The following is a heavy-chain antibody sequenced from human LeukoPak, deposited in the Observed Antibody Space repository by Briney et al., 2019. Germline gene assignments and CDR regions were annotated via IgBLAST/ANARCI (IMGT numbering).Heavy chain of an antibody. CDR2: IYHRGST. Sequence: SETLSLTCTVSGYSISSGYYWGWIRQPPGKGLEWIGSIYHRGSTYYNPSLKSRVTISVDTSKNQFSLKLSSVTAADTAVYYCAKDESGSYFDAFDMWGQGTMVTVSS. J-gene: IGHJ3*02. D-gene: IGHD3-10*01. CDR3: AKDESGSYFDAFDM. V-gene: IGHV4-38-2*02. CDR1: GYSISSGYY.